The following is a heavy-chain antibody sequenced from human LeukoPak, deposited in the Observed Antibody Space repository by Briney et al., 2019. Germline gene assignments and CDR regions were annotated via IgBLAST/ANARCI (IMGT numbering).Heavy chain of an antibody. D-gene: IGHD6-13*01. V-gene: IGHV4-4*07. J-gene: IGHJ6*03. CDR3: ARHPGYSSSWYRDYYYMDV. CDR2: IYTSGST. Sequence: KPSETLSLTCTVSGASISSYYWSWIRQPAGKGLEWIGRIYTSGSTNYNPSLKSRVTISVDKSKNQFSLKLSSVTAADTAVYYCARHPGYSSSWYRDYYYMDVWGKGTTVTVSS. CDR1: GASISSYY.